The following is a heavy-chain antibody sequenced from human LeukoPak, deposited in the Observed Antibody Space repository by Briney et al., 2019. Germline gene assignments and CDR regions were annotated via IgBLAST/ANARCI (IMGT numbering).Heavy chain of an antibody. CDR2: IYYSGST. Sequence: PETLPLTCTVSGGSHRSKYWSWLRQPPGKGLEGIGYIYYSGSTNYNPTLKKRVTIAVDTSKKQFSLKLSSVTAVDTAVYYCARYVYGSGSYYSWFDPWGQGTLVTVSS. D-gene: IGHD3-10*01. J-gene: IGHJ5*02. CDR3: ARYVYGSGSYYSWFDP. CDR1: GGSHRSKY. V-gene: IGHV4-59*01.